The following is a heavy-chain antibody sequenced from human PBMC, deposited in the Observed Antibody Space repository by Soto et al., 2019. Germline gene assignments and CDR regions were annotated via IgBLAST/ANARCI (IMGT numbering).Heavy chain of an antibody. CDR1: GASISSDGYS. D-gene: IGHD2-2*01. Sequence: SEPLSLTCTVSGASISSDGYSWSWIRQPPGKGLEWIGYFYHDGTTYYNPSLRSRVTISVDKSKNQFSLRLISVTAADTAVYYCAGSRYCSSTTCYFFDYWGQGALVTVSS. CDR2: FYHDGTT. CDR3: AGSRYCSSTTCYFFDY. V-gene: IGHV4-30-2*01. J-gene: IGHJ4*02.